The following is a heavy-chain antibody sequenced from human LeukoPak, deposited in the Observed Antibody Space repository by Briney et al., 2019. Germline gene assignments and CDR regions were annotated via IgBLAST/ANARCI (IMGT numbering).Heavy chain of an antibody. V-gene: IGHV1-8*01. CDR1: GYTFTSYD. Sequence: GASVKVSCKASGYTFTSYDINWVRQATGQGLEWMGWMNPNSGNTGYAQKFQGRVTMTRNTSISTAYMELSSLRSEDTAVYYCARPYCGGGSCHDYFDYWGQGTLVTVSS. J-gene: IGHJ4*02. CDR2: MNPNSGNT. D-gene: IGHD2-15*01. CDR3: ARPYCGGGSCHDYFDY.